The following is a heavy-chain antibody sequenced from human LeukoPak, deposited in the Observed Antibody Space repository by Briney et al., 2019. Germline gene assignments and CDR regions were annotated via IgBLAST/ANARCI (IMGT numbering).Heavy chain of an antibody. D-gene: IGHD3-22*01. CDR1: GFTFISYG. J-gene: IGHJ4*02. CDR2: IGGYDGDR. CDR3: AGDLWSVYDTGGYYRDFDY. Sequence: AASVKVSCKASGFTFISYGFSWVRQAPGQGLEWVGWIGGYDGDRHYGENFQGRVTITTDTSTSTVYMEMRSLRSDDTAVYYCAGDLWSVYDTGGYYRDFDYWGQGTLVTVSS. V-gene: IGHV1-18*01.